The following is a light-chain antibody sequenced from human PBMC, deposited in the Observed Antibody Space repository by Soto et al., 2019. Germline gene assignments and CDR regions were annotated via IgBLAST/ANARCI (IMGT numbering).Light chain of an antibody. CDR3: SSYRGSSTVV. CDR1: SSDVGGYNY. J-gene: IGLJ2*01. V-gene: IGLV2-14*01. CDR2: GVS. Sequence: SALTQPASVSGSPGQSITISCTGPSSDVGGYNYVSWYQQHPGKAPKLIIYGVSNRPSGVSNRFSGSKSGNTAYLTISGLQAEDEADYYCSSYRGSSTVVFGGGTKVTVL.